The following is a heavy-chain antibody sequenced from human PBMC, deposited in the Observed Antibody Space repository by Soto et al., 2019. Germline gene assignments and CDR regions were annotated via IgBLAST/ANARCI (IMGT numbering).Heavy chain of an antibody. Sequence: ELQLVESGGGLIQPGGSLRLSCAASGFTVSSNFMSWVRQAPGKELEWVSVIYSGGNTYYADSVKGRFTISRDNSKNTLYLQMNSLRVDDTAVYYCARDRSSSFCYYYGVDVWGQGTTVTVSS. J-gene: IGHJ6*02. V-gene: IGHV3-53*01. CDR2: IYSGGNT. D-gene: IGHD6-13*01. CDR1: GFTVSSNF. CDR3: ARDRSSSFCYYYGVDV.